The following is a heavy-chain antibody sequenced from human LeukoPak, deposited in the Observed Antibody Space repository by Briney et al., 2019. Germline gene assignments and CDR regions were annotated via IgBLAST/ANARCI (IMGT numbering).Heavy chain of an antibody. D-gene: IGHD3-22*01. Sequence: SETLSLTCTVSGGFIGIYYWSWIRQPPGKGLEWIGHIYYSGSTNYNPSLMSRVTISLDSSKNQFSLKLSSVTAADTAVYYCARDRNFDSSGSDRGFDYWGQGTLVTVSS. J-gene: IGHJ4*02. CDR3: ARDRNFDSSGSDRGFDY. CDR1: GGFIGIYY. CDR2: IYYSGST. V-gene: IGHV4-59*01.